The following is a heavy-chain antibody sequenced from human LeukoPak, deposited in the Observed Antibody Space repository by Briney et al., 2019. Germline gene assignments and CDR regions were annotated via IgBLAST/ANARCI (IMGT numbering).Heavy chain of an antibody. CDR3: ARVRDCGGGSCFLYLDY. CDR2: INGDESST. D-gene: IGHD2-15*01. CDR1: GFTFSSYY. Sequence: GGSLRLSCAASGFTFSSYYMHWVRQVPGKGLVWVSRINGDESSTTYADSVKGRFTISRDNAKNTLYLQMNTLRAEDTAVYYCARVRDCGGGSCFLYLDYWGQGTLVTVSS. V-gene: IGHV3-74*01. J-gene: IGHJ4*02.